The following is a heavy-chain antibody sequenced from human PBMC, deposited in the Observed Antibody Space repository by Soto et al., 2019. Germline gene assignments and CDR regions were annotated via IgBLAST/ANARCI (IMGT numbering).Heavy chain of an antibody. CDR3: ARAPPGTMVRGVPDY. V-gene: IGHV1-18*01. Sequence: ASVNVSCKASGYTFTSYVISWVRQAPGQGLEWMGWISAYNGNTNYAQKLQGRVTMTTDTSTSTAYMELRSLRSDDTAVYYCARAPPGTMVRGVPDYWGQGTLVTVSS. CDR1: GYTFTSYV. CDR2: ISAYNGNT. D-gene: IGHD3-10*01. J-gene: IGHJ4*02.